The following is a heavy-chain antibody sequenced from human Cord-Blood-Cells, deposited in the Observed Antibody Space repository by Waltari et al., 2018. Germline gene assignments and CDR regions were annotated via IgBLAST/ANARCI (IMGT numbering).Heavy chain of an antibody. CDR2: INPHSGGT. V-gene: IGHV1-2*06. D-gene: IGHD3-16*01. CDR3: ARDWKRWGVGFDY. Sequence: QVQLVQSGAEVKKPGASVKVSCKASGYTFTGYYMHWVRQAPGQGLEWMGRINPHSGGTNYAQKFQGRVTMTRDTSISTAYMELSRLRSDDTAVYYCARDWKRWGVGFDYWGQGTLVTVSS. CDR1: GYTFTGYY. J-gene: IGHJ4*02.